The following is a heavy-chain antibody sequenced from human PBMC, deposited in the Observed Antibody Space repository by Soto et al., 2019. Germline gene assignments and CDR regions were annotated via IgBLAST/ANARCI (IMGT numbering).Heavy chain of an antibody. CDR3: VRGDQHNHYYRGMDV. Sequence: PGGSLRLSCAASGFTFSSYAMTWVRQAPGKGLEWVSGISGSGFNTYSADSAKGRFTISRDNSENTLYLQMHSLRAEDTAVYYCVRGDQHNHYYRGMDVWGQGTTVTVYS. CDR1: GFTFSSYA. CDR2: ISGSGFNT. J-gene: IGHJ6*02. V-gene: IGHV3-23*01.